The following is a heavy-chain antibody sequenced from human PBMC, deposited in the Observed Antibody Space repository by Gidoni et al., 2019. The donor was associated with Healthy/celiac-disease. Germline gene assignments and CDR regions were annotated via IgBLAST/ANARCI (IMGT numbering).Heavy chain of an antibody. J-gene: IGHJ4*02. CDR2: IWFDGSNE. CDR3: ARDWPYSSSLSGSHFDY. CDR1: GLPFSSYG. V-gene: IGHV3-33*01. Sequence: QLQLVESGGGVVQPGRSLRLSCAAPGLPFSSYGMHWVRQAPGKGLEWVAVIWFDGSNEYYADSVEGRFTISRDNSKNTLYLQMNSLRAEDTAVYYCARDWPYSSSLSGSHFDYWGQGTLVTVSS. D-gene: IGHD6-13*01.